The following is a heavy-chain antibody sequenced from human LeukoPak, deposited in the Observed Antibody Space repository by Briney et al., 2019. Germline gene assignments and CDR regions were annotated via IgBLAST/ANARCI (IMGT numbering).Heavy chain of an antibody. V-gene: IGHV3-30*02. D-gene: IGHD6-13*01. CDR2: IRYDGSNK. J-gene: IGHJ4*02. Sequence: LEWVAFIRYDGSNKYYADSVKGRFTISRDNSKNTLYLQMNSPRAEDTAVYYCANCGAAAGYWGQGTLVTVSS. CDR3: ANCGAAAGY.